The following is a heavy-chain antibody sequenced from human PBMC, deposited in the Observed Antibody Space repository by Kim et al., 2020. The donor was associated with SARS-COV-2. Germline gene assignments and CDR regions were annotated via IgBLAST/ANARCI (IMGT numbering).Heavy chain of an antibody. Sequence: SETLSLTCAVYGGSFSGYYWSWIRQPPGKGLEWIGEINHSGSTNYNPSLKSRVTISVDTSKNQFSLKLSSVTAADTAVYYCAIPQGYGSGSYFGYWGQGTLVTVSS. CDR3: AIPQGYGSGSYFGY. CDR2: INHSGST. CDR1: GGSFSGYY. J-gene: IGHJ4*02. V-gene: IGHV4-34*01. D-gene: IGHD3-10*01.